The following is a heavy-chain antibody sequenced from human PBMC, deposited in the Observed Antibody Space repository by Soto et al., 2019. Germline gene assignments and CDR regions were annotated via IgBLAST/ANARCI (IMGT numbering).Heavy chain of an antibody. V-gene: IGHV1-24*01. CDR1: GYTLTELS. Sequence: EASVKVSCKVSGYTLTELSMHRVRQAPGKGLEWMGGFDPEDGETIYAQKFQGRVTMTEDTSTDTAYMELSSLRSEDTAVYYCATKAMVRGVAGYFDYWGQGTLVTVSS. J-gene: IGHJ4*02. CDR2: FDPEDGET. D-gene: IGHD3-10*01. CDR3: ATKAMVRGVAGYFDY.